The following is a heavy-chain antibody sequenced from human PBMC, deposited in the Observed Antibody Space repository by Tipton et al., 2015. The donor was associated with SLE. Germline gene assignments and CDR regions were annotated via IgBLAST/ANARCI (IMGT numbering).Heavy chain of an antibody. V-gene: IGHV3-7*01. J-gene: IGHJ6*02. CDR1: GITFSSYW. CDR3: ARVLTPYYGMDV. Sequence: GSLRLSCAASGITFSSYWMSWVRQAPGKGLEWVANIKQDGSEKYYVDSVKGRFTISRDNAKNSLYLQMNNLRAEDTAVYYCARVLTPYYGMDVWGQGTTVTVSS. D-gene: IGHD3-9*01. CDR2: IKQDGSEK.